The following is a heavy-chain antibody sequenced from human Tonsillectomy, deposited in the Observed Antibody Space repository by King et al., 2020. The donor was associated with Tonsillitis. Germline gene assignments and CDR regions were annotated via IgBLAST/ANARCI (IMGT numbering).Heavy chain of an antibody. J-gene: IGHJ4*02. V-gene: IGHV4-59*01. Sequence: QLQESGPGLVKPSETLSLTCSVSGGSINSFYWSWSRQPPGKGLEWMGYIYYNGSTNYNPSLKSRATISVDTSKNQFSLKLTSVTAADTAVYYCARHSSSPSWTFDYWGQGTLVTVSS. D-gene: IGHD6-6*01. CDR2: IYYNGST. CDR3: ARHSSSPSWTFDY. CDR1: GGSINSFY.